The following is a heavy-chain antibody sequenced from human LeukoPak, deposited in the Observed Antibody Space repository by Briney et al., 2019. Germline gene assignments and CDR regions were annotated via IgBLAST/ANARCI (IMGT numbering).Heavy chain of an antibody. CDR3: ARVRGSTSCSDY. J-gene: IGHJ4*02. V-gene: IGHV4-38-2*01. Sequence: PSETLSLTCALSGYSISSGYYWGWIRQPPGKGLEWIGSIYHSGSTYYNPSLKSRVTISVDTSKNQFSLMLSSVTAADTAVYYCARVRGSTSCSDYWGQGTLVTVSS. D-gene: IGHD2-2*01. CDR2: IYHSGST. CDR1: GYSISSGYY.